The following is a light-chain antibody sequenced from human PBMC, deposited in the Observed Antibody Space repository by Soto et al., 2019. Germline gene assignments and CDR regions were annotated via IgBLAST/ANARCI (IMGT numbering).Light chain of an antibody. CDR1: QSIFYSSNTKDY. Sequence: DIVMTQSPDSLAVSLGERATINCKSSQSIFYSSNTKDYLTWYQQKPGQPPKLLIYWASTRASGVPDRFSGSGSGTDFALTISSLQAEHEAVYYCQQYNNWPWTFGQGTKADIK. CDR2: WAS. V-gene: IGKV4-1*01. CDR3: QQYNNWPWT. J-gene: IGKJ1*01.